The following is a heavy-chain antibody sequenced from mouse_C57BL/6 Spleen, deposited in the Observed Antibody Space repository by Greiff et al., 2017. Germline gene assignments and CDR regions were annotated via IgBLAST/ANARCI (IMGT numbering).Heavy chain of an antibody. J-gene: IGHJ4*01. D-gene: IGHD3-1*01. Sequence: QVQLQQPGAELVKPGASVKLSCKASGYTFTSYWMHWVKQRPGQGLEWIGMIHPNSGSTNYNEKFKSKATLTVDKSSSTAYMQLSSLTSEDAAVYCCARAGHSGNYAMDDWGQGTTVTVSS. CDR2: IHPNSGST. CDR1: GYTFTSYW. CDR3: ARAGHSGNYAMDD. V-gene: IGHV1-64*01.